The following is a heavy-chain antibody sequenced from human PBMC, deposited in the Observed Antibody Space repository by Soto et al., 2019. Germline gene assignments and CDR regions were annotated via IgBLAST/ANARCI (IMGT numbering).Heavy chain of an antibody. CDR3: ARLPAPLVAVLYLDPVDGREPMTDADV. V-gene: IGHV3-30-3*01. CDR2: ISFDGSKK. CDR1: GFTFSSYP. J-gene: IGHJ6*02. D-gene: IGHD6-19*01. Sequence: QMQLVESGGGVVQPGRSLRLSCAASGFTFSSYPMHWVRQAPGKGLEWVAVISFDGSKKSYADSVTGRFFISTDNSKNMLSLQMKRLRREDSAVYSCARLPAPLVAVLYLDPVDGREPMTDADVWDQGTAVTFSS.